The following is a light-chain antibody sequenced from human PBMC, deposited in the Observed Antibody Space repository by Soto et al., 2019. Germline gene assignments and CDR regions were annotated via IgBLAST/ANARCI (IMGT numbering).Light chain of an antibody. CDR3: QSHDSSLSAPYV. Sequence: QSVLTQPPSVSGAPGQRVTISCTGSSSNIGAGYDVHWYQQLPGTAPKLLIYGNSNRPSGVPDRFSGSKSGTSASLAITGLQAEDEADYYCQSHDSSLSAPYVFGTGTKHTVL. J-gene: IGLJ1*01. CDR1: SSNIGAGYD. CDR2: GNS. V-gene: IGLV1-40*01.